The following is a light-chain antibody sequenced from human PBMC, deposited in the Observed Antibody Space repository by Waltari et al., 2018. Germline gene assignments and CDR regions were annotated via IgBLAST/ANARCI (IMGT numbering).Light chain of an antibody. CDR1: QSVSSSY. CDR2: GAS. Sequence: EIVLTQSPGTLSLSPGERATLSCRASQSVSSSYLAWYQKKPGQATRLLIYGASSRATGITDRFSGSWSVTDFTLTISRLEPEDFAVYYCQQYGSLGAFGQGTQVEIK. CDR3: QQYGSLGA. J-gene: IGKJ1*01. V-gene: IGKV3-20*01.